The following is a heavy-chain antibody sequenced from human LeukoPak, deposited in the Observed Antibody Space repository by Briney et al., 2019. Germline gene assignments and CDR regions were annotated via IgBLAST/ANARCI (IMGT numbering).Heavy chain of an antibody. CDR2: IYYSGST. V-gene: IGHV4-61*01. J-gene: IGHJ4*02. CDR1: GGSVSSGSYH. D-gene: IGHD1-26*01. Sequence: SETLSLTCTVSGGSVSSGSYHWSWIRQPPGKGLEWIGYIYYSGSTNYNPSLKSRVTISVDTSKNQFSLKLSSETAADTAVYYCARATVGYSIDFWGQGTLVTVSS. CDR3: ARATVGYSIDF.